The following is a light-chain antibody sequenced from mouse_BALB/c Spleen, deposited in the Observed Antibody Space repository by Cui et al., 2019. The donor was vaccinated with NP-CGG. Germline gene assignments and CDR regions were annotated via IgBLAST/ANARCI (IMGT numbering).Light chain of an antibody. CDR1: TGAVTTSNY. Sequence: QAVVNQESPLPTPRGETVTLTCRSSTGAVTTSNYANWVQEKPDHLFTGLIGGTNNRAPGVPARFSGSLIGDKAALTITGAQTEDEAIYFCALWYSNHWVFGGGTKLTVL. J-gene: IGLJ1*01. CDR3: ALWYSNHWV. CDR2: GTN. V-gene: IGLV1*01.